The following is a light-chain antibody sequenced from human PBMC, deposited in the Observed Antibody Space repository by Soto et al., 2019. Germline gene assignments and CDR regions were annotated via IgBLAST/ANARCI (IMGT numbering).Light chain of an antibody. J-gene: IGLJ3*02. Sequence: NFMLTQPHSVSESPGKTVTISCTRSSGSIATNYVQWFQQRPGSAPIIVIYEDDQRPSGVPDRFSGSIDSSSNSASLTISGLQTEDEADYYCQSYDSSNHEVFGGGTKVTVL. CDR3: QSYDSSNHEV. CDR1: SGSIATNY. V-gene: IGLV6-57*03. CDR2: EDD.